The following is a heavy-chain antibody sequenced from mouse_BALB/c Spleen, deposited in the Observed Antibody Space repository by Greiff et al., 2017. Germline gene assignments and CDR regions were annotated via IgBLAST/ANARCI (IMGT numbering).Heavy chain of an antibody. J-gene: IGHJ2*01. D-gene: IGHD1-2*01. CDR3: ARKTTATWDY. Sequence: EVQLVESGGGLVKPGGSLKLSCAASGFTFSSYAMSWVRQTPEKRLEWVATISSGGSYTYYPDSVKGRFTISRDNAKNTLYLQMSSLRSEDTAMYYCARKTTATWDYWGQGTTLTVSS. V-gene: IGHV5-9-3*01. CDR2: ISSGGSYT. CDR1: GFTFSSYA.